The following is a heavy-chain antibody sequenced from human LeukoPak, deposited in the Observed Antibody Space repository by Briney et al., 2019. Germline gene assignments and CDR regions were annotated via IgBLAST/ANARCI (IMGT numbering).Heavy chain of an antibody. CDR1: GYAFTGYY. Sequence: ASVKVSCKASGYAFTGYYMHWVRQAPGQGLEWMGWINPNSGGTNYAQKFQGRVTMTRDTSISTAYMELSRLRSDDTAVYYGARSLPRITMVRGVITGVWFDPWGQGTLVSVSS. CDR3: ARSLPRITMVRGVITGVWFDP. V-gene: IGHV1-2*02. CDR2: INPNSGGT. D-gene: IGHD3-10*01. J-gene: IGHJ5*02.